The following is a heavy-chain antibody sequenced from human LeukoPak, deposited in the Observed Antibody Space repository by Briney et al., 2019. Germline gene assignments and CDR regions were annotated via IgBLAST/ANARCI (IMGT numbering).Heavy chain of an antibody. Sequence: GGSLRLSCAASGFPFSGYWVHWVRQAPGKGLVWVSRIDDDGAGTTYADSVKGRFTISRDNAKNTLYLQMNSLRVEDTAVYYCARSASGYDAWGQGTLVTVSS. J-gene: IGHJ5*02. V-gene: IGHV3-74*01. D-gene: IGHD5-12*01. CDR1: GFPFSGYW. CDR3: ARSASGYDA. CDR2: IDDDGAGT.